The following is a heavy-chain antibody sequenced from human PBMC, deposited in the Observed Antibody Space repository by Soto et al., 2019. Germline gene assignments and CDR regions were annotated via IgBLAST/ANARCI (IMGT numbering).Heavy chain of an antibody. V-gene: IGHV1-2*02. J-gene: IGHJ1*01. CDR1: GYTFTGYY. Sequence: ASVKVSCKASGYTFTGYYMHWVRQAPGQGLEWMGWINPNSGGTNYAQKFQGRVTMTRDTSISTAYMELSKLRSDDTAVYYFARVRITMVPALQHRGQASFLTGSS. CDR3: ARVRITMVPALQH. D-gene: IGHD3-10*01. CDR2: INPNSGGT.